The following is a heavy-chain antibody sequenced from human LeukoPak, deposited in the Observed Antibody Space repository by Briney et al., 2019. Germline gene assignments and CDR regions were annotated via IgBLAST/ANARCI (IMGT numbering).Heavy chain of an antibody. CDR1: GFTFSSYA. D-gene: IGHD1-7*01. J-gene: IGHJ3*02. Sequence: PGGSLRLSCAASGFTFSSYAMIWVRQAPGKGLEWVSGISGSGGSSYYADSVKGRFIISRDNSKNTLYVQMNSLRAEDTAVYYCAKEGADWDYAFDIWGQGTMATVSS. CDR2: ISGSGGSS. CDR3: AKEGADWDYAFDI. V-gene: IGHV3-23*01.